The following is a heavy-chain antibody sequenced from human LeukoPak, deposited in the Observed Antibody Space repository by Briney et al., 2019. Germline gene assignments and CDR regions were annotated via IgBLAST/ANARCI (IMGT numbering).Heavy chain of an antibody. CDR2: IYYSGST. Sequence: PSETLSLTRTVSGGSISSYYLSWLRQPPGKGLEWIGYIYYSGSTNYNPSLKSRVTISVDTSKNQFSLKLSSVPAADTAVYYRAREGARYFFDYWGQGTLVTVSS. CDR1: GGSISSYY. CDR3: AREGARYFFDY. D-gene: IGHD3-9*01. J-gene: IGHJ4*02. V-gene: IGHV4-59*01.